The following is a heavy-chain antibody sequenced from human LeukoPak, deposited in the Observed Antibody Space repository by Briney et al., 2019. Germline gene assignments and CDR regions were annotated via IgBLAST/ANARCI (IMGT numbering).Heavy chain of an antibody. J-gene: IGHJ1*01. CDR3: ARASGIAAAGTIQH. Sequence: GGSLRLSCAASGFTFSSYAMHWVRQAPGTGLEWVAVISRDGDNKHYADSVKGRFAISRDNSKNTLYLQMNSLRAEDTAVYYCARASGIAAAGTIQHWGQGTLVTVSS. CDR1: GFTFSSYA. V-gene: IGHV3-30*09. D-gene: IGHD6-13*01. CDR2: ISRDGDNK.